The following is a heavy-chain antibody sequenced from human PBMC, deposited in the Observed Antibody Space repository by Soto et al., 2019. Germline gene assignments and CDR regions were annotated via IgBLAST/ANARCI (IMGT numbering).Heavy chain of an antibody. V-gene: IGHV4-39*01. J-gene: IGHJ4*02. CDR3: AKEDIAAAGTSDY. CDR2: IYYSGST. Sequence: SETLSLTCTVSGGSISSSSYYWGWIRQPPGKGLEWIGSIYYSGSTYYNPSLKSRVTISVDTSKNQFSLKLGSVTAADTAVYYCAKEDIAAAGTSDYWGQGTLVTVSS. CDR1: GGSISSSSYY. D-gene: IGHD6-13*01.